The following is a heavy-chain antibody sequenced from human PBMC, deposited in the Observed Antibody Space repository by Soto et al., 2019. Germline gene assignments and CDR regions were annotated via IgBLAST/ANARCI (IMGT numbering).Heavy chain of an antibody. CDR2: IYHSGNT. J-gene: IGHJ4*02. Sequence: LSLTCAVSGYSITNGYYWGWIRQPPGKGLEWIGSIYHSGNTYYNPSLKSRVTLSIDTSKNQFSLKLRSVTAADTAMYYCARVKLAGRGSFHDWGQGTLVTVSS. V-gene: IGHV4-38-2*01. CDR1: GYSITNGYY. D-gene: IGHD3-3*02. CDR3: ARVKLAGRGSFHD.